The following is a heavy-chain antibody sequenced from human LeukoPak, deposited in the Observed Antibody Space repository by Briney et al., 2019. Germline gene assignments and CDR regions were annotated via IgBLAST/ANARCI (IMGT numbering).Heavy chain of an antibody. V-gene: IGHV4-39*07. CDR1: GGSISSSSYY. Sequence: SETLSLTCTVSGGSISSSSYYWGWIRQPPGKGLEWIGSIYYSGSTYYNPSLKSRVTISVDTSKNQFSLKLSSVTAADTAVYYCARVRRAARPWFDPWGQGTLVTVSS. CDR2: IYYSGST. J-gene: IGHJ5*02. CDR3: ARVRRAARPWFDP. D-gene: IGHD6-6*01.